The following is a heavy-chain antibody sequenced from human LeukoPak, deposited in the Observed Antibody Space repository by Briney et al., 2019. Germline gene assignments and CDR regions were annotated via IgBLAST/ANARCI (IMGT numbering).Heavy chain of an antibody. D-gene: IGHD1-1*01. J-gene: IGHJ6*02. CDR1: GFTFSSYS. V-gene: IGHV3-21*01. CDR3: AKEGVLERYFYYGMDV. Sequence: GGSLRLSCAASGFTFSSYSMNWVRQAPGKGLEWVSSISSSSSYIYYADSVKGRFTISRDNAKNSLYLQMNSLRAEDTAVYFCAKEGVLERYFYYGMDVWGQGTTVTVSS. CDR2: ISSSSSYI.